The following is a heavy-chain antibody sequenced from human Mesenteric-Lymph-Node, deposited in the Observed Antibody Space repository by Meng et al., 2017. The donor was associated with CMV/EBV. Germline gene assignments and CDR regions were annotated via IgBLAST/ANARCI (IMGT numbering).Heavy chain of an antibody. Sequence: SETLSLTCTLSGGSISSYYWNWIQQPRGKGLEWIGYIYYIGNTVYNPSLKSRVTISIDTSKNQFSLELTSVTAADTAVYYCARGRVGPSSTSNWFDPWGQGTLVTVSS. CDR2: IYYIGNT. J-gene: IGHJ5*02. CDR3: ARGRVGPSSTSNWFDP. V-gene: IGHV4-59*01. CDR1: GGSISSYY. D-gene: IGHD2-2*01.